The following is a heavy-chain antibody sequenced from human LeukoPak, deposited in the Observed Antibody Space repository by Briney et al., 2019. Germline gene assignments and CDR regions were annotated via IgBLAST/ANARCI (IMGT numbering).Heavy chain of an antibody. D-gene: IGHD3-10*01. J-gene: IGHJ4*02. V-gene: IGHV3-11*06. CDR2: ISSSSSYI. Sequence: GGSLRLSCAASGFIFSDYYMSWIRQGPGKGLEWVSSISSSSSYIYYADSVKGRFTISRDNAKNSLYLQMNSLRAEDTAVYYCARDHIWFGDLYWGQGTLVTVSS. CDR3: ARDHIWFGDLY. CDR1: GFIFSDYY.